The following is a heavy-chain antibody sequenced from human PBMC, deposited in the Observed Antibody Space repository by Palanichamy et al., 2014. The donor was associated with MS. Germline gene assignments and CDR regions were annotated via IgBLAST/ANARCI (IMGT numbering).Heavy chain of an antibody. CDR3: ATASFKGQWDYGSGSYYNVGWFDP. D-gene: IGHD3-10*01. CDR1: IHLTELS. J-gene: IGHJ5*02. V-gene: IGHV1-24*01. CDR2: FDPEDGET. Sequence: VQLVQLGREVKKPGAVSEGLLQGFRIHLTELSMHWVRQAPGKGLEWMGGFDPEDGETIYAQKFQGRVTMTEDTSTDTAYMELSSLRSEDTAVYYCATASFKGQWDYGSGSYYNVGWFDPWGQGTLVTVSS.